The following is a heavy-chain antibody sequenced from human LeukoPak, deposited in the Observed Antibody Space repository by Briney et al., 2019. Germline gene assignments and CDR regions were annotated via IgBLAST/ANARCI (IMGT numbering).Heavy chain of an antibody. D-gene: IGHD3-16*02. V-gene: IGHV3-23*01. Sequence: GGSLRLSCAASGFTFSSYSMNWVRQAPGKGLEWVSAISGNGGSTYYADSVKGRFTISRDNSKNTLYLQMNSLRAEDTAVYYCAKDRLGDDYVWGSYRTYFDYWGQGTLVTVSS. CDR3: AKDRLGDDYVWGSYRTYFDY. CDR1: GFTFSSYS. CDR2: ISGNGGST. J-gene: IGHJ4*02.